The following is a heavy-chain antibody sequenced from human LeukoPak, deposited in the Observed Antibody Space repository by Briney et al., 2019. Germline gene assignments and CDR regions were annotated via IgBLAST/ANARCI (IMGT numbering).Heavy chain of an antibody. J-gene: IGHJ6*04. CDR2: ISGSGGST. CDR1: GFTFSSYA. V-gene: IGHV3-23*01. CDR3: AKGQAVAGTFYYYYYGMDV. D-gene: IGHD6-19*01. Sequence: GGPLRLSCAASGFTFSSYAMSWVRQAPGKGLEWVSAISGSGGSTYYADSVKGRFTISRDNSKNTLYLQMNSLRAEDTAVYYCAKGQAVAGTFYYYYYGMDVWGKGTTVTVSS.